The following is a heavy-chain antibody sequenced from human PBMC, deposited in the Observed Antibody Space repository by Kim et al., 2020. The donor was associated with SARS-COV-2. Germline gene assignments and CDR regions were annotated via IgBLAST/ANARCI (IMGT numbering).Heavy chain of an antibody. Sequence: SPSFQGHVTISADKSISTAYLQWSSLKASDTAMYYCVRLAVWFGELVDVWGQGTTVTVSS. CDR3: VRLAVWFGELVDV. J-gene: IGHJ6*02. V-gene: IGHV5-10-1*01. D-gene: IGHD3-10*01.